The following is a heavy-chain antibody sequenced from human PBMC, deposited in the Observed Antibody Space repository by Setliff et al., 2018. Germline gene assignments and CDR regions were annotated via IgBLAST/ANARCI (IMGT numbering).Heavy chain of an antibody. CDR2: ISGSGGST. Sequence: PGGSLRLSCAASGFTFSSYWMSWVRQAPGKGLEWVSAISGSGGSTYYADSVKGRFTISRDNAKNSLYLQMNSLRAEDTAVYYCARESVAATYNWFDPWGQGTLVTVSS. CDR1: GFTFSSYW. CDR3: ARESVAATYNWFDP. V-gene: IGHV3-23*01. D-gene: IGHD2-15*01. J-gene: IGHJ5*02.